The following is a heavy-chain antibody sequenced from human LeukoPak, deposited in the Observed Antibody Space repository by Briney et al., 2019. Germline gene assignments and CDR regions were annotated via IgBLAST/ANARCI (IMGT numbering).Heavy chain of an antibody. CDR1: GGSISSGSYY. CDR2: IYTSGST. Sequence: PSQTLSLTCTVSGGSISSGSYYWSWIRQPAGTGLEWIGRIYTSGSTNYNPSLKSRVTISVDTSKNQFSLKLSSVTAADTAVYYCARGERIQLWSTRFDYWGQGTLVTVSS. V-gene: IGHV4-61*02. CDR3: ARGERIQLWSTRFDY. D-gene: IGHD5-18*01. J-gene: IGHJ4*02.